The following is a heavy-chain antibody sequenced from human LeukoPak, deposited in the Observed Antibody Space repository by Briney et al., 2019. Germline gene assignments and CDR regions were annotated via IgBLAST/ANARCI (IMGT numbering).Heavy chain of an antibody. CDR3: AKEGVNGG. J-gene: IGHJ4*02. CDR1: GFTFSSYG. Sequence: GGSLRLSCAASGFTFSSYGMHWVRQAPGKGLEWVAFIRYDGSNKYYAASVKGRFTISRDNSKNTLYLKMNSLRAEDTAVYYCAKEGVNGGWGQGTLVTVSS. CDR2: IRYDGSNK. D-gene: IGHD2-8*01. V-gene: IGHV3-30*02.